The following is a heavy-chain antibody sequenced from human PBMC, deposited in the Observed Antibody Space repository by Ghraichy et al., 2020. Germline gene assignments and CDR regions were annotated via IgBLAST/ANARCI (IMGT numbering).Heavy chain of an antibody. CDR3: ARGPSSSWYDKRGCDY. D-gene: IGHD6-13*01. Sequence: GGSLRLSCAASGFSVSNYYMSWVRQAPGEGLEWVSILYSGGGTYYADSVKGRFTITKDNSKNTLYLQINSLRAEDTAVYYFARGPSSSWYDKRGCDYWGQGTLVTVSS. V-gene: IGHV3-53*01. CDR1: GFSVSNYY. J-gene: IGHJ4*02. CDR2: LYSGGGT.